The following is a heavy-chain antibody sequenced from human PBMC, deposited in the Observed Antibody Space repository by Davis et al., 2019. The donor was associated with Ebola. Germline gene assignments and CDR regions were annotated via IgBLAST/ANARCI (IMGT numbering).Heavy chain of an antibody. Sequence: GESLKISCAASGFTFSSYWMHWVRQAPGKGLVWVSRINSDGSSTSYADSVKGRFNISRDNAKNTLYLQMNSLRAEDTAVYYCARMGNISTGWGQGTLVTVSS. CDR2: INSDGSST. CDR3: ARMGNISTG. CDR1: GFTFSSYW. D-gene: IGHD2/OR15-2a*01. J-gene: IGHJ4*02. V-gene: IGHV3-74*01.